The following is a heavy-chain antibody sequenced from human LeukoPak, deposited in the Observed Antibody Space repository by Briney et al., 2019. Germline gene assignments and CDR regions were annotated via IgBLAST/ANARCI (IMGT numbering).Heavy chain of an antibody. V-gene: IGHV3-73*01. Sequence: GGSLRLSCAASGFTFSGSAMHWVRQASGKGLEWVGRIRSRANSYATSYGASVKGRFTISRDDSKNTAYLQMNSLKTEDTAVYFCTRRYYYDSSGNFQRDYWGQGTLVTVSS. CDR2: IRSRANSYAT. CDR3: TRRYYYDSSGNFQRDY. CDR1: GFTFSGSA. D-gene: IGHD3-22*01. J-gene: IGHJ4*02.